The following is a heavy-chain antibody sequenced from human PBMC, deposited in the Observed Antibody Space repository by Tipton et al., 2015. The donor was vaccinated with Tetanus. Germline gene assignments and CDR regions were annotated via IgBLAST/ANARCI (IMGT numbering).Heavy chain of an antibody. CDR2: ISDTGST. J-gene: IGHJ6*02. CDR3: ARAVKSSSSPYYYYGMDV. D-gene: IGHD6-6*01. Sequence: TLSLTCTVSGGSISPYYWSWIRQPPGKGLEWIGYISDTGSTNYKPSLKSRVTMSVDSSKNQFSLRLSSVTAADTAVYYCARAVKSSSSPYYYYGMDVWGQGTTVTVSS. V-gene: IGHV4-59*08. CDR1: GGSISPYY.